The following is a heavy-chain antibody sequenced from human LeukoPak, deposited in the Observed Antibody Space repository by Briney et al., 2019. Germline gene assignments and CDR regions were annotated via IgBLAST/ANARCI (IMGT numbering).Heavy chain of an antibody. J-gene: IGHJ4*02. CDR3: ARDYGYQLTSYYFDY. V-gene: IGHV1-18*01. CDR2: ISAYNGNT. CDR1: GCTFTSYG. Sequence: ASVKVSCKASGCTFTSYGISLVRQAHGRGLEWMGWISAYNGNTNYAQKFQGRVTMTTDTSTSTAYMGLRSLRSDDKAMYYCARDYGYQLTSYYFDYWGQGTLVTVSS. D-gene: IGHD3-16*02.